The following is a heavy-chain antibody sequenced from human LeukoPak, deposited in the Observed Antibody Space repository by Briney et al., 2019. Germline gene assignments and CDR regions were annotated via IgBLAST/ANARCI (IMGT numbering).Heavy chain of an antibody. J-gene: IGHJ3*01. CDR2: INQDGSDM. D-gene: IGHD3-10*01. CDR3: ARDFPGIGRGTFDF. CDR1: GFVFNTFW. V-gene: IGHV3-7*03. Sequence: GGSLRLSCAASGFVFNTFWMNWVRLTPGKGLEWVAKINQDGSDMYYVDSVKGRFFVSRDNARNLVYLQMNSLRVDDTAVYYCARDFPGIGRGTFDFWGQGTIIIVSS.